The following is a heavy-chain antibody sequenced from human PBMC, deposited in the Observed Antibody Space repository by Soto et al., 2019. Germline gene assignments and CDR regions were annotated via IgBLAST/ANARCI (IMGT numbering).Heavy chain of an antibody. CDR3: ARDAKDSSGILDY. D-gene: IGHD6-19*01. CDR1: GYSFTTYY. Sequence: GASVKVSCKASGYSFTTYYMHWVRQAPGQGLEWMGIINRSGGSTNYAQKFQGRVTMTRDTSTSTVYMELSSLRSEDTAIYYCARDAKDSSGILDYWGQGTLVTVSS. J-gene: IGHJ4*02. CDR2: INRSGGST. V-gene: IGHV1-46*01.